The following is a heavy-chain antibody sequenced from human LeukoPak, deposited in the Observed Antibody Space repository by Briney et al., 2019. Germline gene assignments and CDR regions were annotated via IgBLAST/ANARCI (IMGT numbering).Heavy chain of an antibody. D-gene: IGHD4-17*01. CDR3: ARDSQMTTVTTLYYYGMDV. V-gene: IGHV4-31*11. CDR2: IYYSGST. CDR1: GGSISSGGYY. J-gene: IGHJ6*02. Sequence: SETLSLTCVVSGGSISSGGYYWSWIRQHPGKGLEWIGYIYYSGSTYYNPSLKSRVTISVDTSKNQFSLKLSSVTAADTAVYYCARDSQMTTVTTLYYYGMDVWGQGTTVTVSS.